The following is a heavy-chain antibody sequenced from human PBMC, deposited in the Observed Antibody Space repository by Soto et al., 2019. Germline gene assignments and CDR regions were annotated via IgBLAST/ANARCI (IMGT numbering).Heavy chain of an antibody. CDR1: GFTFDDYA. CDR3: ARNFVVGATTISAFDI. J-gene: IGHJ3*02. V-gene: IGHV3-9*01. D-gene: IGHD1-26*01. Sequence: EVQLVESGGGLVQPGRSLRLSCAASGFTFDDYAMHWVRQAPGKGLEWVSGISWNSGSIGYADSVKGRFTISRDNAKNSLYLQMNSLRAEDTAVYYCARNFVVGATTISAFDIWGQGTMVTVSS. CDR2: ISWNSGSI.